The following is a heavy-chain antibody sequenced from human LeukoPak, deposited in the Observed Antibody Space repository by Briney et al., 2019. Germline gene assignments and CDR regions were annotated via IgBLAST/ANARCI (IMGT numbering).Heavy chain of an antibody. CDR1: GGSFSGYY. J-gene: IGHJ4*02. V-gene: IGHV4-34*01. CDR2: INHSGST. Sequence: PSETLSLTCAVYGGSFSGYYWSWIRQPPGKGLEWIGEINHSGSTNYNPSLKSRVTISVDTSKNQFSLKLSSVTAADTAVYYCARGLKIRTYYYDSSGYGYWGQGTLVTVSS. CDR3: ARGLKIRTYYYDSSGYGY. D-gene: IGHD3-22*01.